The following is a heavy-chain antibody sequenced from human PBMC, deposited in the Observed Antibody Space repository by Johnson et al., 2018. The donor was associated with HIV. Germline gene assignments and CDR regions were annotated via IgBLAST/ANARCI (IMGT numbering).Heavy chain of an antibody. Sequence: QEKLVESGGGVVQPGGSLRLSCAASGFTFSSYAMHWVRQAPGKGLEWVAVISYDGSNKYYADSVKGRFTISRDNSKNTLYLQMNSLRAEDTAVYYCARDRYYDSSGSHAFDIWGQGTMVTVSS. CDR3: ARDRYYDSSGSHAFDI. D-gene: IGHD3-22*01. CDR1: GFTFSSYA. CDR2: ISYDGSNK. J-gene: IGHJ3*02. V-gene: IGHV3-30*04.